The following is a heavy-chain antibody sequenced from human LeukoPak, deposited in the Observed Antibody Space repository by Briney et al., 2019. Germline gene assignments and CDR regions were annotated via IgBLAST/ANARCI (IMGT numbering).Heavy chain of an antibody. CDR3: ARVSGDFWSGYSFDS. CDR2: VDSDESNT. J-gene: IGHJ4*02. Sequence: GGSLRLSCAASGFTFSNYWMHRVRQAPGKGLVWVSRVDSDESNTDYADAVKGRFTISRDNAKNTLYLEMNSLRAEDMAVYYCARVSGDFWSGYSFDSWGQGTLVVVSS. CDR1: GFTFSNYW. D-gene: IGHD3-3*01. V-gene: IGHV3-74*01.